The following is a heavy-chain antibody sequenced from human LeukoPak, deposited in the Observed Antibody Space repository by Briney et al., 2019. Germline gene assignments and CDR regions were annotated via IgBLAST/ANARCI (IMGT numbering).Heavy chain of an antibody. CDR3: TSWGDTTAEYFQR. CDR1: GFTFTSYA. D-gene: IGHD2-21*02. J-gene: IGHJ1*01. Sequence: GESLRLSCAASGFTFTSYAMSWVRQAPGKGLEWVAHINPDGRDTYYVDPVKGRFTISRDNAQNSMYLQMNSLRVEDTAVYYCTSWGDTTAEYFQRWGQGTLVTVSS. V-gene: IGHV3-7*01. CDR2: INPDGRDT.